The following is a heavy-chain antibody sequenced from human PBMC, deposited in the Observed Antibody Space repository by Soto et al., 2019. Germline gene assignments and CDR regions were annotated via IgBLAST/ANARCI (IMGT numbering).Heavy chain of an antibody. CDR3: AKGPTTVTTDYYYYGMDV. J-gene: IGHJ6*02. D-gene: IGHD4-17*01. CDR1: GFTFSSYA. V-gene: IGHV3-23*01. Sequence: EVQLLESGGGLVQPGGSLRLSCAASGFTFSSYAMSWVRQAPGKGLEWVSAISGSGGSTYYADSVKGRFTISRDNSMNTLYLQMNSLRAEDTAVYYCAKGPTTVTTDYYYYGMDVWGQGTTVTVSS. CDR2: ISGSGGST.